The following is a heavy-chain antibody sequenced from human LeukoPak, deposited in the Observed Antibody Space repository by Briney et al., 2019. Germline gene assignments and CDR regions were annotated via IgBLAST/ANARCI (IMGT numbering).Heavy chain of an antibody. CDR1: GYTFTGHG. CDR3: ARAEWEQAIDY. V-gene: IGHV1-18*01. J-gene: IGHJ4*02. CDR2: ISTYNGKT. Sequence: GASVKVSCKASGYTFTGHGFSWVRQAPGQGLEWMGWISTYNGKTISAQKYQGRLTMTTDTSTSTACMELRSLRSDDTAVYYCARAEWEQAIDYWGQGTLVTVSS. D-gene: IGHD1-26*01.